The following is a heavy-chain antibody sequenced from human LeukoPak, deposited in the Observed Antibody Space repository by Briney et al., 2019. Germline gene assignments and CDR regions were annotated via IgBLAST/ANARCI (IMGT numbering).Heavy chain of an antibody. CDR1: GYTVTDNH. CDR2: IDPNSGVT. J-gene: IGHJ3*01. V-gene: IGHV1-2*02. Sequence: ASVKVSCKASGYTVTDNHLYWVRQAPGQGLEWMGWIDPNSGVTNFAQNFQGRLTMTTDTSISTAYMELSRLTSDDTTVYYCARELGINAFDVWGQGTLVTVSS. CDR3: ARELGINAFDV. D-gene: IGHD1-26*01.